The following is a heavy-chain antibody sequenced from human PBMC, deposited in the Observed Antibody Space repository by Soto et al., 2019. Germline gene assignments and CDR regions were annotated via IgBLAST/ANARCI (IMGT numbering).Heavy chain of an antibody. J-gene: IGHJ4*02. V-gene: IGHV3-48*02. Sequence: GGSLRLSGAASVFTFSSYCMNWVRQAPGKGLEWVSYISSSSSTIYYADSVKGRFTISRDNAKNSLYLQMNSLRDEDTAVYYCARVPLRNPLVYFDYWGQGTLVTVSS. CDR2: ISSSSSTI. CDR1: VFTFSSYC. CDR3: ARVPLRNPLVYFDY. D-gene: IGHD3-3*01.